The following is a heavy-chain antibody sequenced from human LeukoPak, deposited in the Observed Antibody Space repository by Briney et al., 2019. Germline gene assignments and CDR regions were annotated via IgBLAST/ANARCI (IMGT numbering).Heavy chain of an antibody. J-gene: IGHJ4*02. V-gene: IGHV3-23*01. D-gene: IGHD2-2*02. CDR2: ISGSGGST. CDR1: GFTFSSYG. Sequence: GGSLRLSCAASGFTFSSYGMSWVRQAPGKGLEWVSAISGSGGSTYYADSVKGRFTISRDNSKNTLYLQMNSLRAEDTAVYYCAKKGYMRSPEYYFDYWGQGTLVIVSS. CDR3: AKKGYMRSPEYYFDY.